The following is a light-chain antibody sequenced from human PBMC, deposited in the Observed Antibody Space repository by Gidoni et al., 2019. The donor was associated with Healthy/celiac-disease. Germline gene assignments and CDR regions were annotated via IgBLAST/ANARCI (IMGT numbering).Light chain of an antibody. CDR2: DAS. CDR1: QSIGSW. Sequence: DIQMTQSPSTLSAAVGDRVTITCRASQSIGSWLAWYQQKPGKAPKLLIYDASRLESGVPSRFSGSGSGTEFPLTISSLQPDDFATYYCQQYNSYPGTFGQGTKVEIK. V-gene: IGKV1-5*01. J-gene: IGKJ1*01. CDR3: QQYNSYPGT.